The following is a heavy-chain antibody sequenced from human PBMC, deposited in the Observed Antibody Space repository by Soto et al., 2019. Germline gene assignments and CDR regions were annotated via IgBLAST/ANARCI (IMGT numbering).Heavy chain of an antibody. D-gene: IGHD3-3*01. CDR2: IYYSGST. Sequence: SETLSLTCTVSGGSISSSSYYWGWIRQPPGKGLEWIGSIYYSGSTYYNPSLKSRVTISVDTSKNQFSLKLSSVTAADTAVYYCAGYYDFWSGRRDYYDMDVWDKGTTVTVSS. V-gene: IGHV4-39*01. CDR1: GGSISSSSYY. J-gene: IGHJ6*03. CDR3: AGYYDFWSGRRDYYDMDV.